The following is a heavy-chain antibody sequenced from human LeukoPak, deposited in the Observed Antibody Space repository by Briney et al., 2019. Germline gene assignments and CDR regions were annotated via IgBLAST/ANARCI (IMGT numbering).Heavy chain of an antibody. CDR3: ARDVYSIAAAGTFDY. J-gene: IGHJ4*02. CDR2: ISAYNGNT. V-gene: IGHV1-18*01. CDR1: GYTFTSYD. Sequence: ASVKVSCKASGYTFTSYDISWVRQAPGQGLEWMGWISAYNGNTNYAQKLQGRVTMTTDTSTSTAYMELRSLRSDDTAVYYCARDVYSIAAAGTFDYWGQGTLVTVSS. D-gene: IGHD6-13*01.